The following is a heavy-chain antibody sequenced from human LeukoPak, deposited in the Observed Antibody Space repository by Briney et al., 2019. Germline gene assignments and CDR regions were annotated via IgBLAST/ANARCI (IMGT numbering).Heavy chain of an antibody. CDR3: ARARSTMVQSYWFDP. CDR2: INSDGSST. D-gene: IGHD3-10*01. Sequence: PGGSLRLSCAASGFTFSSYGMHWVRQAPGKGLVWVSRINSDGSSTSYADSVKGRFTISRDNAKNTLYLQMNSLRAEDTAVYYCARARSTMVQSYWFDPWGQGTLVTVSS. J-gene: IGHJ5*02. CDR1: GFTFSSYG. V-gene: IGHV3-74*01.